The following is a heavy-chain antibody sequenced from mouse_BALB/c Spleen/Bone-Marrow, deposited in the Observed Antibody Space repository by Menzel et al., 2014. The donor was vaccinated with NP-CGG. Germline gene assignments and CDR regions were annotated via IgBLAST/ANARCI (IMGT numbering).Heavy chain of an antibody. D-gene: IGHD2-1*01. Sequence: QVQLKESGPQLVRPGASVKISCKAYGYSFTRYWMHWVKQRPGQGLEWIGMIDHFDSVTRLNQQFKDKATLTEDKSSSTTYMQLSSPTSEDSAVYYCASPADGNPFAYWGQGTLVTVSA. CDR2: IDHFDSVT. V-gene: IGHV1S126*01. J-gene: IGHJ3*01. CDR3: ASPADGNPFAY. CDR1: GYSFTRYW.